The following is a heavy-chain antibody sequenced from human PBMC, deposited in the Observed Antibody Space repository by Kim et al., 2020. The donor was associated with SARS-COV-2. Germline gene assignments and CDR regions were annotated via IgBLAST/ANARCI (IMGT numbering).Heavy chain of an antibody. Sequence: SQTLSLTCAVYGGSFSGYYWSWIRQPPGKGLEWIGEINHSGSTNYNPSLKSRVTISVATSKNQFSLKLSSVTAADTAVYYCARGFGSGSYYKSPLDYWGQGTLVTVSS. J-gene: IGHJ4*02. V-gene: IGHV4-34*01. D-gene: IGHD3-10*01. CDR1: GGSFSGYY. CDR3: ARGFGSGSYYKSPLDY. CDR2: INHSGST.